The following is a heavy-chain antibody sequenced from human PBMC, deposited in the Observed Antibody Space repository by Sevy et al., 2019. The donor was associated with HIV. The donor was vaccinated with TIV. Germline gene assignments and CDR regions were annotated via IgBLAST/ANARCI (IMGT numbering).Heavy chain of an antibody. CDR1: GDSISSYY. D-gene: IGHD3-10*01. CDR2: IYYSGRT. CDR3: AGANPYFYYGMDV. Sequence: SETLSLTCTVSGDSISSYYCSWIRQPPGKGLEWIGYIYYSGRTNYNPSLKSLVTISMDTPKNQFSLKLTSVTAADTAVYYCAGANPYFYYGMDVWGQGTTVTVSS. V-gene: IGHV4-59*01. J-gene: IGHJ6*02.